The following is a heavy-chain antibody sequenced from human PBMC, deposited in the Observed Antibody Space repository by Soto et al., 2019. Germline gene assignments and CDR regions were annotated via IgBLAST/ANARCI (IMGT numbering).Heavy chain of an antibody. V-gene: IGHV4-39*07. D-gene: IGHD2-21*01. J-gene: IGHJ6*02. CDR2: FFIGGNT. Sequence: SETLSLTCTVSGGSISSSTYYWGWMRQPPGKGLEWIASFFIGGNTYYNPSLKSRVTISVDTSKNQFSLKLSSVTAADTAVYYCAASCVACGGFNYYGMDVWGQGTTVTVSS. CDR1: GGSISSSTYY. CDR3: AASCVACGGFNYYGMDV.